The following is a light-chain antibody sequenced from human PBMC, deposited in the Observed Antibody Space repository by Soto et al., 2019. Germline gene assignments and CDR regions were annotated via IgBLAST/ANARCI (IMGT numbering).Light chain of an antibody. CDR2: GAS. CDR3: QQLNSYPPWT. Sequence: IQLTQSPSSLSASVGDRVTITCAASQGISSNLAWYQQKPGRAPKLLIFGASTLQSGVPSGFSGSGSGTDFTLTISSLQPEDFATYFCQQLNSYPPWTFGQGTKVDIK. J-gene: IGKJ1*01. V-gene: IGKV1-9*01. CDR1: QGISSN.